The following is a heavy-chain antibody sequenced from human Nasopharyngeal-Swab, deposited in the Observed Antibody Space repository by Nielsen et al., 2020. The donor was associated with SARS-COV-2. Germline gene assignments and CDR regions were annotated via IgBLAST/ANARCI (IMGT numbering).Heavy chain of an antibody. CDR3: ARPPGYCSGGSCYP. Sequence: GESLKISCAASGFTFSSYSMNWVRQAPGKGLEWVSSISSSSSYIYYADSVKGRFTISRDNAKNSLYLQMSSLRAEDTAVYYCARPPGYCSGGSCYPWGQGTLVTVSS. CDR2: ISSSSSYI. V-gene: IGHV3-21*01. J-gene: IGHJ5*02. CDR1: GFTFSSYS. D-gene: IGHD2-15*01.